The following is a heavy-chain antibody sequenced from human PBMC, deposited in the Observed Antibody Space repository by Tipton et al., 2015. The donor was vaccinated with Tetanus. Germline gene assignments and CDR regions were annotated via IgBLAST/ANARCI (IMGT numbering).Heavy chain of an antibody. CDR2: VHPRGST. D-gene: IGHD6-13*01. Sequence: TLSLTCTVSGSSINSSYYWGWIRQPPGKGLEWIGEVHPRGSTHYNPSLKRRVTISLDTSKTRFYLNLSSLTAADTAVYYCARSISAGSVWPYEHWGQGTLVTVSS. V-gene: IGHV4-38-2*02. J-gene: IGHJ4*02. CDR1: GSSINSSYY. CDR3: ARSISAGSVWPYEH.